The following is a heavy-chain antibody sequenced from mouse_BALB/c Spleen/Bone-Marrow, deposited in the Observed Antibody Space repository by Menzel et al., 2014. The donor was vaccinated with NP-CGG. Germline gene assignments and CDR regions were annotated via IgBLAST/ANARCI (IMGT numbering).Heavy chain of an antibody. CDR3: ARKLRFYAMDY. CDR1: GFSLTTYG. Sequence: QVQLQQSGPGLVQPSQSLSIPCTVSGFSLTTYGVHWVRQSPGKGLEWLGAIWRGGNTDYNAAFISRLNISKDNSKSQVFFEMNSLQAYDAAIYYCARKLRFYAMDYWGQGTSVTVSS. V-gene: IGHV2-2*01. CDR2: IWRGGNT. J-gene: IGHJ4*01.